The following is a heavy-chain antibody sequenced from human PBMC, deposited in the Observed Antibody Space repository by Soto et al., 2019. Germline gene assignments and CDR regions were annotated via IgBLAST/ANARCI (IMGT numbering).Heavy chain of an antibody. CDR2: VRPSVNRT. J-gene: IGHJ4*02. CDR1: GYTFTDYL. D-gene: IGHD3-16*01. Sequence: GASVKVSCKTSGYTFTDYLIHWVRQAPGQGLEWMGWVRPSVNRTHYAQKFKGRVTMTRDTSLATAYVNLGNLTSDDTAVYYCVREDGHGGKFDNWGQGTLVTVS. V-gene: IGHV1-2*02. CDR3: VREDGHGGKFDN.